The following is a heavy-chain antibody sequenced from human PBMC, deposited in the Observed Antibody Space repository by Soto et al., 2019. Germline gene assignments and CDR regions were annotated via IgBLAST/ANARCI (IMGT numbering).Heavy chain of an antibody. CDR3: ARGGSGAFDI. J-gene: IGHJ3*02. D-gene: IGHD6-19*01. CDR2: IYHSGST. Sequence: SETLSLTCAVSGGSISSGGYSWSWIRQPPGKGLEWIGYIYHSGSTYYNPSLKSRVTISVDRSKNQSSLKLSSVTAADTAVYYCARGGSGAFDIWGQGTMVTVSS. CDR1: GGSISSGGYS. V-gene: IGHV4-30-2*01.